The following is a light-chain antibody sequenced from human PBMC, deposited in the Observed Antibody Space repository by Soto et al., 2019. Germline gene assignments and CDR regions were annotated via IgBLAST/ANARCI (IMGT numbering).Light chain of an antibody. J-gene: IGLJ1*01. CDR3: CSYAGSSTYV. CDR2: EVT. Sequence: QAVVTQPASVSGSPGQSITISCTGTRSDVGSYNLVSWYQQHPGNAPKLMIYEVTKRPSGVSNRFSGSKSGNTASLTISGLQAEDEADYYCCSYAGSSTYVFGTGTKLTVL. CDR1: RSDVGSYNL. V-gene: IGLV2-23*02.